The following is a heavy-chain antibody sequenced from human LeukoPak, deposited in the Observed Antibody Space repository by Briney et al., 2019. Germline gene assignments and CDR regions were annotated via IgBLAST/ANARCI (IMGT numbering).Heavy chain of an antibody. J-gene: IGHJ5*02. CDR1: GYTFTSYG. CDR3: ARDQYYDSKGWFDP. D-gene: IGHD3-22*01. V-gene: IGHV1-18*01. CDR2: IHTYNGHT. Sequence: ASVKVSCKASGYTFTSYGINWVRQAPGQGLEWMGWIHTYNGHTNYAQKLQGRVTMTTDTSTNTAYMELRSLRSDDTAVYYCARDQYYDSKGWFDPWGQGTLVTVSS.